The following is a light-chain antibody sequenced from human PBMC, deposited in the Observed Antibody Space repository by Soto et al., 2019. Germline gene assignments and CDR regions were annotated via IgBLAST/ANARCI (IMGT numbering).Light chain of an antibody. J-gene: IGKJ1*01. CDR3: QQYNDWPQT. CDR1: QSVSSN. V-gene: IGKV3-15*01. Sequence: EIVMTQSPGTLSLSPGERATLSCRASQSVSSNLAWYQQIPGHAPRLLIYGASTRATGIPARFSGSGSGTEFTLAISSLQSEDFAVYYCQQYNDWPQTFGQGTKVEIK. CDR2: GAS.